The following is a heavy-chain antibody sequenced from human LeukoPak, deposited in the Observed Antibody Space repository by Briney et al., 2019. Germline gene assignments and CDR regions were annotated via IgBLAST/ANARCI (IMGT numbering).Heavy chain of an antibody. CDR1: GFTFSNYE. CDR3: ARARPFYYYYGMDV. J-gene: IGHJ6*02. CDR2: ISSSGSTI. V-gene: IGHV3-48*03. Sequence: GGSLRLSCAASGFTFSNYEMNWVRQAPGKGLEGVSHISSSGSTIHYADSVKGRFTISRGNAKNSLYPQMNSLRAEDTAVYYCARARPFYYYYGMDVWGQGTTVTVSS.